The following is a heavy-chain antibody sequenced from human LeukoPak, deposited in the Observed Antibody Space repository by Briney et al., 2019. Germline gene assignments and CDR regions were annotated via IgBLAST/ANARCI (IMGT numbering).Heavy chain of an antibody. CDR3: ANELRPNDY. CDR1: GLTFSNRA. Sequence: GGSLRLSCVVSGLTFSNRAMTWVRQAPGKGLEWVSSISISGNKILYADSVKGRFTISRDNSKNTLFLQMDSLQTEDTGVYFCANELRPNDYWGQGTLVTVS. CDR2: ISISGNKI. J-gene: IGHJ4*02. V-gene: IGHV3-23*01. D-gene: IGHD4-17*01.